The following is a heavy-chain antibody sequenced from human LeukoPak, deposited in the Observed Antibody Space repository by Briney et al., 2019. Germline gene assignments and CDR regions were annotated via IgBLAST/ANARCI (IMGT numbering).Heavy chain of an antibody. D-gene: IGHD5-24*01. Sequence: GGSLRLSCAASGFTFSSYGMNWVRQAPGKGLEWVSSISSSSSYIYYADSVKGRFTISRDNAKNSLYLQMNSLRAEDTAVYYCASAGLEMATILGYFDYWGQGTLVTVSS. CDR3: ASAGLEMATILGYFDY. CDR2: ISSSSSYI. J-gene: IGHJ4*02. V-gene: IGHV3-21*01. CDR1: GFTFSSYG.